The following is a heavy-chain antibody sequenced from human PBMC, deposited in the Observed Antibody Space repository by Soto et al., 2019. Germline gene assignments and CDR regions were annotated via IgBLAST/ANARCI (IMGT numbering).Heavy chain of an antibody. CDR3: ARPPFPVCIIRVCYHCDH. J-gene: IGHJ4*02. D-gene: IGHD2-8*01. Sequence: QVQLVQSGAEVKKPGASVKVSCKASGYTFTHYYIHWVRQAPGQGLEWMGMINPIGGSTDYAQKYQGSVIITTDTSTTTFSVEQSSLSSDDTSVYYGARPPFPVCIIRVCYHCDHWGQGTLVSVSS. CDR1: GYTFTHYY. CDR2: INPIGGST. V-gene: IGHV1-46*01.